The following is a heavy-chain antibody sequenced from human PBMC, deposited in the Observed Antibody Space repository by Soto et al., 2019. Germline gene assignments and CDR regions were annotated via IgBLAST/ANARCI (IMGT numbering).Heavy chain of an antibody. V-gene: IGHV3-7*01. D-gene: IGHD6-19*01. CDR2: IKQDGNEK. CDR3: AIGHWLGK. CDR1: GFTFSDYL. J-gene: IGHJ4*02. Sequence: EVQLVDSGGALVQPGESLRLSCAASGFTFSDYLMTWVRQAPGKGLEWVATIKQDGNEKYYVDSVKGRFTISRDTAKNSLYLHLNALRAEDTAVYYCAIGHWLGKWGQGTLVTVSS.